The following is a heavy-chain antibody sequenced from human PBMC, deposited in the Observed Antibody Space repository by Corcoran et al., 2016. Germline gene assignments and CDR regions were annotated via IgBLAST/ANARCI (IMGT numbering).Heavy chain of an antibody. CDR1: GFTVSSNY. D-gene: IGHD3-22*01. CDR2: IYSGGST. J-gene: IGHJ4*02. CDR3: ARVIPDSSGYYYYFDY. Sequence: EVQHVESGGGLIQPGASLRLSCAASGFTVSSNYMSLVRQAPGKGLEWVSVIYSGGSTYYADSVKGRFTISRDNSKNTLYLQMNSLRAEDTAVYYCARVIPDSSGYYYYFDYWGQGTLFTVS. V-gene: IGHV3-53*01.